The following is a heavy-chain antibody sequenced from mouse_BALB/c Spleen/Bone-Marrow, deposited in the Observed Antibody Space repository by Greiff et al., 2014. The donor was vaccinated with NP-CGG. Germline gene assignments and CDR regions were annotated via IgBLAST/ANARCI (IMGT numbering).Heavy chain of an antibody. J-gene: IGHJ4*01. Sequence: QVQLQQSGAELVRPGTSVKISCKASGYAFTNYWLDWVKQRPGHGLEWIGGIYPGSGNTYFNEKFKGKATLTADKSSSTAYMQLSSLTSEDSAVYFCARPQFISGRYYAMDYWGQGTSVTVSS. V-gene: IGHV1-63*01. CDR3: ARPQFISGRYYAMDY. CDR2: IYPGSGNT. D-gene: IGHD1-2*01. CDR1: GYAFTNYW.